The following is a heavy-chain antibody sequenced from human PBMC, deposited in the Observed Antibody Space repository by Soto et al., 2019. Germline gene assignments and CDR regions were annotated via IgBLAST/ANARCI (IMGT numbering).Heavy chain of an antibody. CDR3: ARGQPQLPY. CDR2: ITSTRSTT. D-gene: IGHD6-13*01. CDR1: GVTFSIYS. Sequence: GGSLRLSCTASGVTFSIYSMNWVRQAPGKGLEWVSYITSTRSTTYYADSVKGRFTISRDNAKNSLYLQMNSLRAVDTAVYYCARGQPQLPYWGQGTLVPVSP. J-gene: IGHJ4*02. V-gene: IGHV3-48*01.